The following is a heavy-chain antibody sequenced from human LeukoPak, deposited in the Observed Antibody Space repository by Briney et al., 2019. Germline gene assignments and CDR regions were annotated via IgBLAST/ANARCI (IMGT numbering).Heavy chain of an antibody. CDR1: GGTFSSYA. CDR2: IIPILGIA. V-gene: IGHV1-69*04. D-gene: IGHD2-2*01. Sequence: GASVKVSCKASGGTFSSYAISWVRQAPGQGLEWMGRIIPILGIANYAQKFQGRVTITADKSTSTAYMELSSLRSEDTAVYYCATYSSSNGREFQYWGQGTLVTVSS. CDR3: ATYSSSNGREFQY. J-gene: IGHJ1*01.